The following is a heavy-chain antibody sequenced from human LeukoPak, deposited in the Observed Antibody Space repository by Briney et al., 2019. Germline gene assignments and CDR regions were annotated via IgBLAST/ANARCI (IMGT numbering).Heavy chain of an antibody. CDR2: MSSTGDII. J-gene: IGHJ4*02. CDR1: GFTFSTYE. D-gene: IGHD6-6*01. CDR3: ARDDGGRHTSSLDY. V-gene: IGHV3-48*03. Sequence: GGSLRLSCAASGFTFSTYEMHWVRQAPGKGLEWVSYMSSTGDIIYYADSVKVRFTISRDNAKNSLYLQMDSLRAEDTAVYYCARDDGGRHTSSLDYWGQGTLVTVSS.